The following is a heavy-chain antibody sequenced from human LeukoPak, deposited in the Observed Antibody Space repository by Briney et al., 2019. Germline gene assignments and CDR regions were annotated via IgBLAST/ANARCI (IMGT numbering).Heavy chain of an antibody. CDR1: GYIFTSYY. Sequence: ASVKVSCKASGYIFTSYYMHWVRQAPGQGVEWMGIINPSGGSTNYAQKFQGRVTISIDTSTNQFSLKLTSVTAADTALYYCARELRYDNSDSGAFWGQGTVVTVSS. CDR3: ARELRYDNSDSGAF. CDR2: INPSGGST. J-gene: IGHJ3*01. D-gene: IGHD3-22*01. V-gene: IGHV1-46*01.